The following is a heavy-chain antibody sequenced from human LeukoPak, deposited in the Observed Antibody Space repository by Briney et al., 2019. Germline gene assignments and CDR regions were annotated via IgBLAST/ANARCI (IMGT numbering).Heavy chain of an antibody. CDR2: ISPDGSGT. D-gene: IGHD3-16*01. CDR1: GLTFNTYW. CDR3: ARRGGLLDDYGPFFDY. J-gene: IGHJ4*02. Sequence: AGGSLRLSCAASGLTFNTYWMHWVRQAPGKGLVWLSRISPDGSGTSYADSVKGRFTISRDNAKNTLYLQMSILSAEDTAVYFCARRGGLLDDYGPFFDYWGQGTLVTVSS. V-gene: IGHV3-74*01.